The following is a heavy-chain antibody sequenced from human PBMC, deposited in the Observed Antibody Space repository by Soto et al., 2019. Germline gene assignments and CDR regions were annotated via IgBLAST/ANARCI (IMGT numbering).Heavy chain of an antibody. J-gene: IGHJ4*02. Sequence: GGSLRLSCAASGFTFSSYGMHWVRQAPGKGLEWVAVIWYDGSNKYYADSVKGRFTISRDNSKNTLYLQMNSLRAEDTAVYYCARDKFTEGHYFDYWGQGTLVTVSS. V-gene: IGHV3-33*01. CDR1: GFTFSSYG. CDR3: ARDKFTEGHYFDY. CDR2: IWYDGSNK.